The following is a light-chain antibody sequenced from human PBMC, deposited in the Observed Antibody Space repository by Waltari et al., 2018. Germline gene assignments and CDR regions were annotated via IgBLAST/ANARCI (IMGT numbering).Light chain of an antibody. CDR3: QQYNTYPWT. CDR2: KAS. CDR1: HPMKNW. V-gene: IGKV1-5*03. Sequence: TCRASHPMKNWLAWHQQKPGKAPKVLIYKASTLESGFPSRFSGSASGTEFTLTISSLQPADFATYYCQQYNTYPWTFGQGTKVEIK. J-gene: IGKJ1*01.